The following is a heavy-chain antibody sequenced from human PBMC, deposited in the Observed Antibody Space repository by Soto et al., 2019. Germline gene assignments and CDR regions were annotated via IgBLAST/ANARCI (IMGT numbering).Heavy chain of an antibody. V-gene: IGHV3-74*01. Sequence: GGSLRLSCAASGFTFSSYWVHWVRQAPGKGLVWVSRISSDGSSTTYADSVKGRFTISRDNAKNTLYLQMNSLRAEDTAVYFCATSIAVTGTHYWGQGTLVTVSS. J-gene: IGHJ4*02. CDR3: ATSIAVTGTHY. CDR2: ISSDGSST. D-gene: IGHD6-19*01. CDR1: GFTFSSYW.